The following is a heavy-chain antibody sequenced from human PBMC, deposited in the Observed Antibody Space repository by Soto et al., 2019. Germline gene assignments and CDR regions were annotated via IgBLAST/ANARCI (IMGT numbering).Heavy chain of an antibody. Sequence: PGESLKISCKGSGYRFSSYCIGWMRQMPGKGLEWMGTIYVGDSDTRYSPSFQGQVTISVDKSISAAYLQWSSLRTSDTAMYYCARGIGSATWYRNWFDPWGQGTLVTVS. CDR1: GYRFSSYC. J-gene: IGHJ5*02. CDR2: IYVGDSDT. CDR3: ARGIGSATWYRNWFDP. D-gene: IGHD6-13*01. V-gene: IGHV5-51*01.